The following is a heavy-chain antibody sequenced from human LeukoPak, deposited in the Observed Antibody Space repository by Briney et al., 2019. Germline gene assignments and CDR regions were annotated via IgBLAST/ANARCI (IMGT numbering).Heavy chain of an antibody. CDR3: ASEPYSNYDYYYYMDV. CDR2: IYYSGST. Sequence: SETLSLTCTVSGGSISSSSYYWGWIRQPPGKGLEWIGSIYYSGSTYYNPSLKSRVTISVDTSKNHFSLKLSSVTAADTAVYYCASEPYSNYDYYYYMDVWGKGTTVTVSS. V-gene: IGHV4-39*02. D-gene: IGHD4-11*01. CDR1: GGSISSSSYY. J-gene: IGHJ6*03.